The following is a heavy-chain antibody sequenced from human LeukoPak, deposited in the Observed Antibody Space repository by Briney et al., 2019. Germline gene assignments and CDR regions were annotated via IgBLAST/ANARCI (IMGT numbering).Heavy chain of an antibody. Sequence: QTGGSLRLSCAASGFTFDDYAMHWVRQAPGKGLEWVSLISWDGGGTYYADSVKGRFTISRDNSKNSLYLQMNSLRVEDTALYYCAKDAIAVAGYFDYWGQGSLVTVSS. V-gene: IGHV3-43D*03. CDR3: AKDAIAVAGYFDY. D-gene: IGHD6-19*01. CDR2: ISWDGGGT. CDR1: GFTFDDYA. J-gene: IGHJ4*02.